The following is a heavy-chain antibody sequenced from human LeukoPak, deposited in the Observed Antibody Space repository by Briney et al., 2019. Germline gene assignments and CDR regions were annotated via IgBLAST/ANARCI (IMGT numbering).Heavy chain of an antibody. D-gene: IGHD5-18*01. CDR2: ISGSGDST. CDR3: ARGGGYSYGSFDY. J-gene: IGHJ4*02. CDR1: GFTFSNYA. V-gene: IGHV3-23*01. Sequence: GGSLRLSCAASGFTFSNYAMSWVRQAPGKGLEWVSAISGSGDSTFYTDSVKGRFTISRDNSKNTLYLQMNSLRAEDTAVYYCARGGGYSYGSFDYWGQGTLVTVSS.